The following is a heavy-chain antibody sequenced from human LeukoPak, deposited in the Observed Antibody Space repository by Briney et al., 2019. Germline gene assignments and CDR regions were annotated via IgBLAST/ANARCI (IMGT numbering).Heavy chain of an antibody. CDR2: IIPILATE. V-gene: IGHV1-69*11. D-gene: IGHD6-13*01. CDR3: ARDRRAAGGFFSPEY. J-gene: IGHJ4*02. Sequence: SVKVSCKASGGTFSSYAFSWVRQAPGQGLEWMGRIIPILATEFYAQKVQDRLTITADPSTSTDYMELSSLRSDDTAVYYCARDRRAAGGFFSPEYWGQGTQVTVSS. CDR1: GGTFSSYA.